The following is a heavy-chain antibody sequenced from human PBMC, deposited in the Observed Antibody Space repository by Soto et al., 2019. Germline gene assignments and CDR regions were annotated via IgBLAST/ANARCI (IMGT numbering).Heavy chain of an antibody. Sequence: EVQLVESGGGLVKPGGSLRLSCAASGFTFSSYTMKWVRQAPGKGLEWVASISSSYYIKYADSVKGQFTISRDNAKNSLYLQMNSLRAEDTAVYYCARGDVVVLTATSNFDYWGQGTLVTVSS. CDR2: ISSSYYI. J-gene: IGHJ4*02. D-gene: IGHD2-21*02. CDR3: ARGDVVVLTATSNFDY. V-gene: IGHV3-21*01. CDR1: GFTFSSYT.